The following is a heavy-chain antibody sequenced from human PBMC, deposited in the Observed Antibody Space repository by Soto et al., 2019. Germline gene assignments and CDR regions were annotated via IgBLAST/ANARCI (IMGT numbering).Heavy chain of an antibody. D-gene: IGHD3-3*01. Sequence: SETLSLTCTVSGGSISSYYWSWIRQPPGKELEWIGYIYYSGSTNYNPSLKSRVTISVDTSKNQFSLKLSSVTAADTAVYYCARLSVTIFRVVRYLDSWGQGTLVTVS. V-gene: IGHV4-59*08. J-gene: IGHJ4*02. CDR3: ARLSVTIFRVVRYLDS. CDR1: GGSISSYY. CDR2: IYYSGST.